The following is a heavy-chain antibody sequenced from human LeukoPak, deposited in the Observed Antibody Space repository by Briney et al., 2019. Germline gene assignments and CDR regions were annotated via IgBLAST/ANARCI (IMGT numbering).Heavy chain of an antibody. CDR2: IYYSGST. V-gene: IGHV4-59*08. CDR1: GGSISSYY. Sequence: SETLSLTCTVSGGSISSYYWSWIRQPPGKGLEWIGYIYYSGSTNYNPSLKSRVTISVDTSKNQFSLKLSSVTAADTAVYYCARHEAVAGTAFDYWGQGTLVTVSS. CDR3: ARHEAVAGTAFDY. J-gene: IGHJ4*02. D-gene: IGHD6-19*01.